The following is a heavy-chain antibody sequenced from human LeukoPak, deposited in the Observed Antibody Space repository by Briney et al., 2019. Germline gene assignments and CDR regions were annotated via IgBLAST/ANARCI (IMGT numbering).Heavy chain of an antibody. CDR1: GGSISGYY. CDR3: ARQAYYSGSGSWTGFDY. Sequence: SETLSLTCTVSGGSISGYYWSWIRQPPGKGLEWIGYIHTSGSTNYNPSLKSRVTTAVATSKNKFALKLSSVTAADTAVYYCARQAYYSGSGSWTGFDYWGQGTLVTVSS. J-gene: IGHJ4*02. CDR2: IHTSGST. V-gene: IGHV4-4*09. D-gene: IGHD3-10*01.